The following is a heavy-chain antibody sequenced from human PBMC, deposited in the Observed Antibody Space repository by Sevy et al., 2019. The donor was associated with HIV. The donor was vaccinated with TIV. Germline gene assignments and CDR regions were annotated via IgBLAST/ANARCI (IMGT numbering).Heavy chain of an antibody. CDR3: ARDSPIAAAGKDYYYYMDV. D-gene: IGHD6-13*01. V-gene: IGHV4-59*01. CDR2: RYYSGST. CDR1: GGSISSYY. J-gene: IGHJ6*03. Sequence: SETLSLTCTVSGGSISSYYWSWIRRPPEKGLEWIGCRYYSGSTNDNPSLKSRVTISVDTSKNQFSLKLSSVTAADTAVYYCARDSPIAAAGKDYYYYMDVWGKGTTVTVSS.